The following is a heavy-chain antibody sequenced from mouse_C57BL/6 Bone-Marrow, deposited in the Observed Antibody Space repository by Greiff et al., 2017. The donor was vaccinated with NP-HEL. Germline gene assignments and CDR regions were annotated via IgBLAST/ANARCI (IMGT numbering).Heavy chain of an antibody. CDR3: TSPPVHYYAMDY. J-gene: IGHJ4*01. CDR2: IDPETGGT. V-gene: IGHV1-15*01. CDR1: GYTFTDYE. Sequence: VKLQESGAELVRPGASVTLSCKASGYTFTDYEMHWVKQTPVHGLEWIGAIDPETGGTAYNQKFKGKAILTADKSSSTAYMELRSLTSEDSAVYYCTSPPVHYYAMDYWGQGTSVTVSS.